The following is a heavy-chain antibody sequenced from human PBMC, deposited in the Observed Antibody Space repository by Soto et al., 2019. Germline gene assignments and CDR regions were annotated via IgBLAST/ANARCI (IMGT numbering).Heavy chain of an antibody. CDR1: GVSFSGYY. D-gene: IGHD3-10*01. CDR2: INLSGST. J-gene: IGHJ6*03. CDR3: ARNLQVRGVRRFTGKERGPSHYYYMDV. Sequence: SGTLSLTCAVYGVSFSGYYWSWIRQPPGKGREWSGEINLSGSTNYNPSLKSRVTISVDTSKNQISLKLSSVTAADTAVYYCARNLQVRGVRRFTGKERGPSHYYYMDVWGKGTTVTVSS. V-gene: IGHV4-34*01.